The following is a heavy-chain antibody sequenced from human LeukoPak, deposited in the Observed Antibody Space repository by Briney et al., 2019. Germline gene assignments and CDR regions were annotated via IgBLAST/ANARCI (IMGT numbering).Heavy chain of an antibody. CDR3: VRDAPGREGPHY. CDR2: IDEDGGEE. V-gene: IGHV3-7*01. CDR1: GFTPSEDW. Sequence: GRSLGLSCAASGFTPSEDWMNAGRQAPPKGLEWVANIDEDGGEEDSVDSVKGRLTVTRDNARTSLSLQMYRLGVEDTSVYHCVRDAPGREGPHYWGQGILVTVSS. D-gene: IGHD3-10*01. J-gene: IGHJ4*02.